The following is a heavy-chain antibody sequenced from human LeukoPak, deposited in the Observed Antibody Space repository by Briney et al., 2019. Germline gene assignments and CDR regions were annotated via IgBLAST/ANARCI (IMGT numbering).Heavy chain of an antibody. D-gene: IGHD1-26*01. J-gene: IGHJ4*02. CDR2: ISSSSSYI. Sequence: GGSLRLSCAASGFTFSSYSMNWVRQAPGKGLEWVYSISSSSSYIYYADSVKGRFTISSDNAKNSLYLQMNSLRADDTAVYYCARDPASASGSYRSVDYWGQGTLVTVSS. CDR3: ARDPASASGSYRSVDY. V-gene: IGHV3-21*01. CDR1: GFTFSSYS.